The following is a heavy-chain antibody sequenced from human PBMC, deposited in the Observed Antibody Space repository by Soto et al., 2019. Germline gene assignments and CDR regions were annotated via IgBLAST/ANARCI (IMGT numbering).Heavy chain of an antibody. CDR2: IWYDGSNK. Sequence: QVQLVESGGGVVQPGRSLRLSCAASGFTFSSYGMHWVRQAPGKGLEWVAVIWYDGSNKYYADSVKGRFTISRDNSKNTLYLQMNSLRAEDTAVYYCARGGDGYNFLDHWGQGTLVTVSS. V-gene: IGHV3-33*01. CDR1: GFTFSSYG. CDR3: ARGGDGYNFLDH. J-gene: IGHJ4*02. D-gene: IGHD5-12*01.